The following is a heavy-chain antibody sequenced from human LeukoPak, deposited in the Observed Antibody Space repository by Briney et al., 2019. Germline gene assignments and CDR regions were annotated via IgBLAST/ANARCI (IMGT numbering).Heavy chain of an antibody. D-gene: IGHD4-23*01. Sequence: GESLKISCKGSGYSFTSYWIAWVRQMPGKGLEWMGIIYPGVSDTRYSPSLQGQVTISADKSISTAFLQWGSLRASDTAMYYCARHLNYGGNSDGMDVWGQGTTVTVSS. CDR2: IYPGVSDT. CDR3: ARHLNYGGNSDGMDV. J-gene: IGHJ6*02. V-gene: IGHV5-51*01. CDR1: GYSFTSYW.